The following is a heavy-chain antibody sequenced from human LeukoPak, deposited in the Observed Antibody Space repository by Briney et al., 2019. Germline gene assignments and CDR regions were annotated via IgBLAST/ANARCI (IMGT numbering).Heavy chain of an antibody. Sequence: ASVKVSCTASGGTFSSYAISWVRQAPGQGLEWMGRINPYSGDTNFAQKFQGRVTMTRDTSITTAYMDLSSLTPDDTAVYFCARDQGSLTRSWYTGYWGQGTQVTVSS. CDR2: INPYSGDT. D-gene: IGHD6-13*01. CDR3: ARDQGSLTRSWYTGY. J-gene: IGHJ4*02. V-gene: IGHV1-2*06. CDR1: GGTFSSYA.